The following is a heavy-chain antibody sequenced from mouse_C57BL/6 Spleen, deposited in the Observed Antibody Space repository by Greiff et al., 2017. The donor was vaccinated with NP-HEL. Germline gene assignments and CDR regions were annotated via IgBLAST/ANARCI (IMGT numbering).Heavy chain of an antibody. CDR1: GFTFSNYW. Sequence: EVKLMESGGGLVQPGGSMKLSCVASGFTFSNYWMNWVRQSPEKGLEWVAQIRLKSDNYATHYAESVKGRFTISRDDSKSSVYLQMNNLRAEDTGIYYCTNDYQYYFDYWGQGTTLTVSS. D-gene: IGHD2-4*01. CDR3: TNDYQYYFDY. V-gene: IGHV6-3*01. CDR2: IRLKSDNYAT. J-gene: IGHJ2*01.